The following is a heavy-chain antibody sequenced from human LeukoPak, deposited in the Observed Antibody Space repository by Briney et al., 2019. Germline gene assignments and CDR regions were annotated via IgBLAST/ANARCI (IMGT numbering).Heavy chain of an antibody. CDR2: INPDGSGK. Sequence: GGSLRLSCIASGFSFRDYWMSWVRRAPGKGLEWVADINPDGSGKTYVDFVKGRCTISRDNAKQSLYLQMDTLTAEDTPVYYCVTSWIRQERDSWGQGTLVTVSS. CDR1: GFSFRDYW. CDR3: VTSWIRQERDS. J-gene: IGHJ4*02. V-gene: IGHV3-7*01. D-gene: IGHD1-1*01.